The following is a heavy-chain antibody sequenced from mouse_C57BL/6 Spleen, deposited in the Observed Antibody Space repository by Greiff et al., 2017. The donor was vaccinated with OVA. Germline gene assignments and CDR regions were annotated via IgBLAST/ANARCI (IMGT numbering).Heavy chain of an antibody. CDR2: IDPSDSYS. D-gene: IGHD2-3*01. Sequence: QVQLQQPGAELVKPGASVKLSCKASGYTFTSYWMQWVKQRPGQGLEWIGEIDPSDSYSNYNQKFKGKATLTVATSSSTAYMQLSSLTSEDSAVDYCARNDGYYFDYWGQGTTLTVSS. V-gene: IGHV1-50*01. CDR3: ARNDGYYFDY. CDR1: GYTFTSYW. J-gene: IGHJ2*01.